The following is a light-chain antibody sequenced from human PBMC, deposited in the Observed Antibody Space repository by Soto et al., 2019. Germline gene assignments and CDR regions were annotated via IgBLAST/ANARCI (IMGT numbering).Light chain of an antibody. CDR1: QGISSS. J-gene: IGKJ5*01. Sequence: DIQLTQSPSFLSASVGDRVTITCRASQGISSSLAWYQLKPGKAPKFLIYAASTFQSGVSSRFSGSGSGTEFTLIISNLQPEDFPTYYCQQLNSYPITFGQGTRLEIK. V-gene: IGKV1-9*01. CDR2: AAS. CDR3: QQLNSYPIT.